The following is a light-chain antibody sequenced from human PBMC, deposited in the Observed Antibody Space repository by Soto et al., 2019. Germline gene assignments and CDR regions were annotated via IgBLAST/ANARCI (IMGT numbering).Light chain of an antibody. V-gene: IGKV4-1*01. Sequence: DIVMTHSPDSLAVSLGERATINCKSSQSVLYSSNSNNYLAWYQQKPGQPPKLLIYWASTRESGVPDRFSGSGSGTDFTLTISSLQAEDVAVYYCQQYNNWPTFGQGTKVDIK. CDR2: WAS. CDR1: QSVLYSSNSNNY. J-gene: IGKJ1*01. CDR3: QQYNNWPT.